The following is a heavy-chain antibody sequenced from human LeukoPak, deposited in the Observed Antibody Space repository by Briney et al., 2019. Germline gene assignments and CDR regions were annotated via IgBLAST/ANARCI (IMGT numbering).Heavy chain of an antibody. Sequence: PGGALRLSCAASGFTFSSYSMNWVRQAPGKGLEWVLYIISGSIFIYYADSVKGRFTISRDNAKNSLYLQMNSLRDENTAVYYCAREIYATQPDYDDYYYYYYGMDVWGQGTTVTVSS. D-gene: IGHD4-17*01. CDR1: GFTFSSYS. CDR3: AREIYATQPDYDDYYYYYYGMDV. J-gene: IGHJ6*02. CDR2: IISGSIFI. V-gene: IGHV3-48*02.